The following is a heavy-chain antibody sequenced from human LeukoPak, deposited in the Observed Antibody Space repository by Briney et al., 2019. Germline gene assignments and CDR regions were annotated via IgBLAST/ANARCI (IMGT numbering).Heavy chain of an antibody. CDR2: ISWDGGST. CDR1: GLTFDDYT. J-gene: IGHJ4*02. D-gene: IGHD3-3*01. CDR3: AKPLYDFWSGSHPFDY. V-gene: IGHV3-43*01. Sequence: GGSLRLSCAASGLTFDDYTMHWVRQAPGKGLEWVSLISWDGGSTYYADSVKGRFTISRDNSKNSLYLQMNSLRTEDTALYYCAKPLYDFWSGSHPFDYWGQGTLVTVSS.